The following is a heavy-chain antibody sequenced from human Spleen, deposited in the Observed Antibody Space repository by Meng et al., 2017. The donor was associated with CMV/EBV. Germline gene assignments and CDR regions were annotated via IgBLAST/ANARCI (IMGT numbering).Heavy chain of an antibody. CDR3: ARGSSTSCYY. Sequence: SCGAAGLTFSRYWMRWVRQATGKGLWWVSRINSDGSSTSYADSVKGRFTISRDNAKNTLYLQMNSLRADDTAVYYCARGSSTSCYYWGQGTLVTVSS. CDR2: INSDGSST. V-gene: IGHV3-74*01. D-gene: IGHD2-2*01. CDR1: GLTFSRYW. J-gene: IGHJ4*02.